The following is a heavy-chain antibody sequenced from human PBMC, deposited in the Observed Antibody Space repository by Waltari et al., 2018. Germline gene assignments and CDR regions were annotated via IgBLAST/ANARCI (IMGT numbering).Heavy chain of an antibody. D-gene: IGHD3-16*01. J-gene: IGHJ6*02. CDR1: GFTFSSYA. CDR3: AKLGDDYYYYYGMDV. Sequence: EVQLLESGGGLVQPGGSLRLSCAASGFTFSSYAMSWVRQAPGKGLEWVSAISGSGGSTYYADSVKCRFTISRDNSKNTLYLQMNSLRAEDTAVYYCAKLGDDYYYYYGMDVWGQGTTVTVSS. CDR2: ISGSGGST. V-gene: IGHV3-23*01.